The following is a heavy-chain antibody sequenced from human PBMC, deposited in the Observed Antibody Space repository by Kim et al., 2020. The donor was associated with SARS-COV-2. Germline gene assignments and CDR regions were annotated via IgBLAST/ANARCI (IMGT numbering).Heavy chain of an antibody. CDR3: ARVDGLGYGDYLDY. V-gene: IGHV3-21*01. J-gene: IGHJ4*02. Sequence: GGSLRLSCAASGFTFSSYSMNWVRQAPGKGLEWVSSISSSSSYIYYADSVKGRFTISRDNAKNSLYLQMNSLRAEDTAVYYCARVDGLGYGDYLDYWGQGTLVTVSS. CDR1: GFTFSSYS. CDR2: ISSSSSYI. D-gene: IGHD4-17*01.